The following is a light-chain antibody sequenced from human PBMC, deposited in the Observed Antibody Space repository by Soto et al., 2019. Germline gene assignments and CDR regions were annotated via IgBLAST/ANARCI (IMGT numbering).Light chain of an antibody. J-gene: IGKJ2*03. CDR1: ESVSDSY. V-gene: IGKV3-20*01. CDR3: QQYGNSPLYS. Sequence: EIVLTQSPGTLSLSPGERATLSCRASESVSDSYLAWHQQRPGQAPRLLIYGASNRATGVPGRFGGSGSGTDFNLTISRLEPEDFAVYYCQQYGNSPLYSFGQGTKLEIK. CDR2: GAS.